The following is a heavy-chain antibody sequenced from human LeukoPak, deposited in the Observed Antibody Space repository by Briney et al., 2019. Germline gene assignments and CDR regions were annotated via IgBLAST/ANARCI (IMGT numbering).Heavy chain of an antibody. CDR1: GFTFSSCG. Sequence: SGGSLRLSCAASGFTFSSCGFHWVRQAPGKGLEWVAVIWYDGTHKYYADSVKGRLTISRDNSKNTVYLQMNSLRAEDTAVYYCVKDRGDGYRGFDYWGQGTLVTVS. D-gene: IGHD5-24*01. CDR3: VKDRGDGYRGFDY. CDR2: IWYDGTHK. J-gene: IGHJ4*02. V-gene: IGHV3-33*06.